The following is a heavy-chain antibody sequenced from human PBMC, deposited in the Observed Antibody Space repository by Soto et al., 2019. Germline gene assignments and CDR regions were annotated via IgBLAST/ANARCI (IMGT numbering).Heavy chain of an antibody. Sequence: EVQLVESGGGLVQPGGSLRLSCVASGFTLSSDWMSWVRQAPWKGPEWVANIKGDGSEKYYADSVKGRFTISRDNAKNSLLLDMNSLRAENTALYYCARCVGAVAGSNLGQGTLVTVSS. D-gene: IGHD6-19*01. CDR2: IKGDGSEK. V-gene: IGHV3-7*05. CDR1: GFTLSSDW. CDR3: ARCVGAVAGSN. J-gene: IGHJ1*01.